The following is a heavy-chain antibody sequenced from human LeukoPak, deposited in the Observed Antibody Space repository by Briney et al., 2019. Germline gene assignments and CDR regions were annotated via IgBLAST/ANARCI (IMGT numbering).Heavy chain of an antibody. CDR1: GFTFSSYA. V-gene: IGHV3-23*01. CDR2: ISGNSGST. J-gene: IGHJ4*02. Sequence: PGESLKISCAASGFTFSSYAMSWVRQAPGKGLEWVSGISGNSGSTYYADSVKGRFTISRDNSMNTLDLQMNSLRAEDTAVYYCAKEQDDFWSDYGGGWGQGTLVTVSS. CDR3: AKEQDDFWSDYGGG. D-gene: IGHD3-3*01.